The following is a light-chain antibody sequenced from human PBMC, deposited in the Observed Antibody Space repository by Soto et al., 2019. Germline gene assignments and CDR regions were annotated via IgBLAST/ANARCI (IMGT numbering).Light chain of an antibody. CDR2: DVS. V-gene: IGKV3-20*01. CDR3: QQYGSFPT. CDR1: QSVSSNY. Sequence: EIVLTQSPGTRSLSPGERATLSCRSSQSVSSNYLAWYQQKPDQAPRLDNYDVSGRATGIPDRFSGSGAVTHFTLTISRVEPEEFVVYYYQQYGSFPTFGQGNKVEIK. J-gene: IGKJ1*01.